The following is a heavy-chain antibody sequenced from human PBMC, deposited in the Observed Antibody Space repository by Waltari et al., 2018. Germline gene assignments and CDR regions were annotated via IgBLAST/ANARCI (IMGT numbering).Heavy chain of an antibody. D-gene: IGHD3-3*01. Sequence: EVQLLESGGGLVQPGGSLSLSGAASGFTFSSYAMSWVRQAPGKVLEWVSAISGSGGSTYYADSVKGRFTTSRDNSKNTLYLQMNSLRAEDTAVYYCAKGARITIFGVGTIDYWGQGTLVTVSS. CDR2: ISGSGGST. J-gene: IGHJ4*02. V-gene: IGHV3-23*01. CDR3: AKGARITIFGVGTIDY. CDR1: GFTFSSYA.